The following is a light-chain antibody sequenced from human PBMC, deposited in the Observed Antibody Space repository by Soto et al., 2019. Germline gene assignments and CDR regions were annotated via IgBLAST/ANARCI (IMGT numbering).Light chain of an antibody. CDR2: AVS. V-gene: IGKV1-39*01. J-gene: IGKJ1*01. CDR3: QQSYSTPPWT. Sequence: IQLTKSPSSLSASVGDRVSITCRASQGITSYLAWYRQRPGKAPKLLIYAVSNLQGGVPSRFSGSGSGTDFTLTISNLQPEDSGTYYCQQSYSTPPWTFGQGTKVDI. CDR1: QGITSY.